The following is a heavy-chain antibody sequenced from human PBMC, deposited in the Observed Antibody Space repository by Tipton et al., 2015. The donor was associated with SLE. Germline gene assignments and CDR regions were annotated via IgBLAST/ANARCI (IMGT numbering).Heavy chain of an antibody. D-gene: IGHD6-19*01. V-gene: IGHV4-59*12. CDR3: ARDRGWDAFDI. CDR2: IFYSGST. CDR1: GGSISSSY. Sequence: LRLSCTVSGGSISSSYWSWIRQPPGKGLEWIGYIFYSGSTNYNPSLKSRVTISVDTSKNQFSLKLSSVTAADTAVYYCARDRGWDAFDIWGQGTMVTVS. J-gene: IGHJ3*02.